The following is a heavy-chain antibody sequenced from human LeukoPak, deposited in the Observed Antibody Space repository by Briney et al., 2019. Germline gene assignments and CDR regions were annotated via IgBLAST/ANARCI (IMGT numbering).Heavy chain of an antibody. CDR3: ARGLRTPTYYYDSSGYYLLRY. D-gene: IGHD3-22*01. Sequence: GASVKVSCKASGYTFTSYAMNWVRQAPGQGLEWMGIINPSGGSTSYAQKFQGRVTMTRDTSTSTVYMELSSLRSEDTAVYYCARGLRTPTYYYDSSGYYLLRYWGQGTLVTVSS. V-gene: IGHV1-46*01. CDR2: INPSGGST. CDR1: GYTFTSYA. J-gene: IGHJ4*02.